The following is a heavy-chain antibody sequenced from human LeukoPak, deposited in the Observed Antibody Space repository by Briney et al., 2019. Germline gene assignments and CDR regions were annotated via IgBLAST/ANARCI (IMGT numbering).Heavy chain of an antibody. D-gene: IGHD3-22*01. CDR1: GGSISNYY. Sequence: LSLTCTVSGGSISNYYWSWIRQPPGKGLEWVSGISWNSGSIGYADSVKGRFTISRDNAKNSLYLQMNSLRAEDTALYYCAKDYYYDSSGFLRDWGQGTLVTVSS. CDR3: AKDYYYDSSGFLRD. J-gene: IGHJ4*02. V-gene: IGHV3-9*01. CDR2: ISWNSGSI.